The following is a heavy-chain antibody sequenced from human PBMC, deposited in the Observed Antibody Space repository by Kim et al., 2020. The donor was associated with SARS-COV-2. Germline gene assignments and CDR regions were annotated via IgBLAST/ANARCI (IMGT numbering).Heavy chain of an antibody. CDR1: GFTFSSYG. V-gene: IGHV3-30*18. Sequence: GGSLRLSCAASGFTFSSYGMHWVRQAPGKGLEWVAVISYDGSNKYYADSVKGRFTISRDNSKNTLYLQMNSLRAEDTAVYYCAKDIGQQLEPSFDYWGQGTLVTVSS. CDR3: AKDIGQQLEPSFDY. D-gene: IGHD6-13*01. CDR2: ISYDGSNK. J-gene: IGHJ4*02.